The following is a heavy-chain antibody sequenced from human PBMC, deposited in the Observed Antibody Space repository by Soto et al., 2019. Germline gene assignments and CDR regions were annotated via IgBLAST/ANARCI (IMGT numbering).Heavy chain of an antibody. D-gene: IGHD6-19*01. J-gene: IGHJ6*02. V-gene: IGHV6-1*01. CDR3: VRSRVFIAVTSVTHYYYYGMDV. CDR1: GDSVSSDSAA. Sequence: SQTLSLTCAISGDSVSSDSAAWNWIRQSPSRGLEWLGRAYYRSKWYIEYAPSVNSRITINPDTSKNQLSLQLISVNPEDTAVYYCVRSRVFIAVTSVTHYYYYGMDVWGQGTTVTVSS. CDR2: AYYRSKWYI.